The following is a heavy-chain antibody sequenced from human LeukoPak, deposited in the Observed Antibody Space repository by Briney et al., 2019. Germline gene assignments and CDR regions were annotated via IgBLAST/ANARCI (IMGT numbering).Heavy chain of an antibody. Sequence: PGGSLRLSCAASGFTFSSYWMSWVRQAPGKGLEWVANIKQDGSEKYYVDSVKGRFTISRDNAQNSLLLQMNSLRAEDTAVYYCARAQRTYSSGWSGFDSWGQGTLVTVSS. CDR2: IKQDGSEK. J-gene: IGHJ4*02. CDR3: ARAQRTYSSGWSGFDS. V-gene: IGHV3-7*03. D-gene: IGHD6-19*01. CDR1: GFTFSSYW.